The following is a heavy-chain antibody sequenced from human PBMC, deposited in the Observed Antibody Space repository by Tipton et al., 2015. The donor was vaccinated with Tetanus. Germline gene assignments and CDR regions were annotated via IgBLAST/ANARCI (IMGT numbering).Heavy chain of an antibody. CDR3: ARHWGPRPGIAAAGTWWFDP. CDR2: VYYSGST. CDR1: GASISSSGDY. J-gene: IGHJ5*02. D-gene: IGHD6-13*01. V-gene: IGHV4-39*01. Sequence: TLSLTCTVSGASISSSGDYWGWIRQPPGKGLEWIGSVYYSGSTYYNPSLRSRVTISVDTPKNQFSPKLTSVIASDTAVYYCARHWGPRPGIAAAGTWWFDPWGQGTLVTVSS.